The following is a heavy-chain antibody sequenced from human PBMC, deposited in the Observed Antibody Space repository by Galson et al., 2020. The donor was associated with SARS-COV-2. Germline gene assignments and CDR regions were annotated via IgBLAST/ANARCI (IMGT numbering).Heavy chain of an antibody. J-gene: IGHJ6*02. D-gene: IGHD3-16*01. CDR2: ISYDGSNK. CDR3: ARALWGNYYYGMDV. V-gene: IGHV3-30-3*01. CDR1: GFTFSSYA. Sequence: GGSLRLSCAASGFTFSSYAMHWVRQAPGKGLEWVAVISYDGSNKYYADPVKGRFTISRDNSKNTLYLQMNSLRAEDTAVYYCARALWGNYYYGMDVWGQGATVIV.